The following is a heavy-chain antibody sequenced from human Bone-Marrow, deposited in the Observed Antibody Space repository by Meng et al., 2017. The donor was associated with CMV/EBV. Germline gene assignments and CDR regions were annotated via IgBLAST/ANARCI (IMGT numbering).Heavy chain of an antibody. CDR1: GYTFTSDG. Sequence: KASGYTFTSDGISWVRQAPGQGLEWMGWISAYNGNTNYAQKLQGRVTMTTDTSTSTAYMELRSLRSDDTAVYYCARDRNRATSNFDYWGQGTLVTVSS. V-gene: IGHV1-18*01. J-gene: IGHJ4*02. CDR3: ARDRNRATSNFDY. D-gene: IGHD5-12*01. CDR2: ISAYNGNT.